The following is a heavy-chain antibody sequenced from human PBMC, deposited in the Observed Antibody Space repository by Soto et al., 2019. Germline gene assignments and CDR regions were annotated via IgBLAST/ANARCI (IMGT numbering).Heavy chain of an antibody. CDR2: ISYSGST. J-gene: IGHJ5*02. CDR3: SRRAPEGFDP. V-gene: IGHV4-39*01. CDR1: GGSIYSSPYY. Sequence: SETLSLTCTVSGGSIYSSPYYWGWIRQSPGRGLEWIASISYSGSTFYNPSLRSRVTIFVHTSKNEFSLKLSSVTAADTALYYCSRRAPEGFDPWGQGTLVTVSS.